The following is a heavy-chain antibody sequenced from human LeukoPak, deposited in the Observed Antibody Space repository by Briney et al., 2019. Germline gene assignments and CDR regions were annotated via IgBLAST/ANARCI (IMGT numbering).Heavy chain of an antibody. CDR2: ISSSSSYI. CDR3: ARVGTMVRGVIRYYYYYGMDV. CDR1: GFTFSSYS. D-gene: IGHD3-10*01. J-gene: IGHJ6*02. V-gene: IGHV3-21*01. Sequence: PGGSLRLSCAASGFTFSSYSMNWVRQAPGKGLEWVSSISSSSSYIYYADSAKGRFTISRDNAKNSLYLQMNSLRAEDTAVYYCARVGTMVRGVIRYYYYYGMDVWGQGTTVTVSS.